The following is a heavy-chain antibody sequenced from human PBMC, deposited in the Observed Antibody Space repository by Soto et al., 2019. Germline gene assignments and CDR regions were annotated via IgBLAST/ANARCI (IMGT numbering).Heavy chain of an antibody. CDR1: VDTSTRDY. J-gene: IGHJ5*01. CDR3: ARHFYDSVGYTWFDS. Sequence: SETLSLTCTVSVDTSTRDYWGCVRQCPGKGLEWIGHIHNSGTSTHNPSLNGRVTISIDMSKKQFSLKLTSLTSADTAVYYCARHFYDSVGYTWFDSWSQGTLVTVSS. D-gene: IGHD3-22*01. V-gene: IGHV4-59*08. CDR2: IHNSGTS.